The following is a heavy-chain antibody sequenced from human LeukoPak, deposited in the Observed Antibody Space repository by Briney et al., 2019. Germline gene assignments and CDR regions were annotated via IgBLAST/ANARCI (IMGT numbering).Heavy chain of an antibody. V-gene: IGHV4-4*07. CDR3: ASGWFGELYY. Sequence: SETLSLTCTVSGGSISGYYWSWIRQPAGQGLEWIGRIYNSESTNYNPSHKSRVTMSVDTSKTQFSLKLSSVTAADTAVYYCASGWFGELYYWGQGTLVTVSS. D-gene: IGHD3-10*01. CDR1: GGSISGYY. J-gene: IGHJ4*02. CDR2: IYNSEST.